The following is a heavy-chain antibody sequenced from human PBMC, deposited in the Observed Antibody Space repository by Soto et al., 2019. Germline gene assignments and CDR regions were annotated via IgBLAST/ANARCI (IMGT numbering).Heavy chain of an antibody. Sequence: PGGSLRLSCAASGLNVSYNYMNWVRQAPGKGLEWVSVLYNSGTTYYAESVKGRFTISRDNVKNTVYLEMSSLRVDDTATYYCVKDRYVDYWGLGTVVTVSS. V-gene: IGHV3-66*03. J-gene: IGHJ4*02. CDR1: GLNVSYNY. CDR2: LYNSGTT. CDR3: VKDRYVDY.